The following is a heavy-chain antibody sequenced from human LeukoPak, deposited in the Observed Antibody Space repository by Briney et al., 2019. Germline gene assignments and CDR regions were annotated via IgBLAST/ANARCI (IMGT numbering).Heavy chain of an antibody. D-gene: IGHD1-14*01. V-gene: IGHV3-21*01. CDR3: ARDNRHRGFDY. J-gene: IGHJ4*02. CDR2: ISSSRSYI. CDR1: GFTFSSYI. Sequence: GESLTHSCAASGFTFSSYIMNWVRQPPAKERDWVSSISSSRSYIYYPDSVKGRFTISRDNAKNSLYLQMNSLRAEDTAVYYCARDNRHRGFDYWGQGTLVTVSS.